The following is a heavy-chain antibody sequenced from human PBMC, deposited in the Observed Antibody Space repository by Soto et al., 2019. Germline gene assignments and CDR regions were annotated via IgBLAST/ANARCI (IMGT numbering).Heavy chain of an antibody. Sequence: SETLSLTCAFSCYSINSDFYWGWIRQPPGKGLEWVGSVYHSGTTYYNPSLRSRVTVSVDTSKNHFSLKLDSVAAADTAVYFCAKQVPRGSSSSGWFDPWGQGILVTVSS. CDR1: CYSINSDFY. D-gene: IGHD6-6*01. CDR2: VYHSGTT. V-gene: IGHV4-38-2*01. J-gene: IGHJ5*02. CDR3: AKQVPRGSSSSGWFDP.